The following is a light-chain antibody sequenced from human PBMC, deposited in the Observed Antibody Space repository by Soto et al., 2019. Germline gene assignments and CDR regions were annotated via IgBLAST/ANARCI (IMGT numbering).Light chain of an antibody. CDR2: ATS. V-gene: IGKV3-20*01. CDR1: QSVDSSY. Sequence: EIVLNQSPGTLSFSPGERATLSCRASQSVDSSYFSWYQHKPGQAPRLLIYATSSRATGIPDRFSGSGSGTDFTLTISRLEPEDFAVYYCQRYGASSFTFGQGTNLEIK. CDR3: QRYGASSFT. J-gene: IGKJ2*01.